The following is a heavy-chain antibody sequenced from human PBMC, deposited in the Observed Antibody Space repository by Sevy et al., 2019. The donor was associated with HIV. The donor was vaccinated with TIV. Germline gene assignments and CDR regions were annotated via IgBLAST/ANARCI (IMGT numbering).Heavy chain of an antibody. CDR2: ISSSSNYI. Sequence: GGSLRLSCAASGFTFSSYSMNWVRQAPGKGLEWVSSISSSSNYIYYADSVKDRFTISRDNAKNSLYLHMDSLRAEDTALYYCARDDIVARDYFDYWGQGTLVTVSS. CDR3: ARDDIVARDYFDY. V-gene: IGHV3-21*01. D-gene: IGHD2-15*01. CDR1: GFTFSSYS. J-gene: IGHJ4*02.